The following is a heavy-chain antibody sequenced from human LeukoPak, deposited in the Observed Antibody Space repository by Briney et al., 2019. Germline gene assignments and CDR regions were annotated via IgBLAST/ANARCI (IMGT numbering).Heavy chain of an antibody. CDR3: ARERLTSSWYDY. D-gene: IGHD6-13*01. CDR2: ISAYNGNT. J-gene: IGHJ4*02. V-gene: IGHV1-18*01. Sequence: ASVTVSCKASGYTFTNYGISWVRQAPGQGLEWMGWISAYNGNTNYAQKLQGRVTIITDTSTSTVYMELRSLRSDDTAVYYCARERLTSSWYDYWGQGTLVTVSS. CDR1: GYTFTNYG.